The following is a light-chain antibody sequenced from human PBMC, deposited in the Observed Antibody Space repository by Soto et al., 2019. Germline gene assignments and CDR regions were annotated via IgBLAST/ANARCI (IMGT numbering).Light chain of an antibody. J-gene: IGKJ5*01. Sequence: EIVLTQSPGTLSLSPGERATLSCRAIQSVSSSYLAWYQQKPDQAHRLLIYGASSRATGIPDRFSVSGSGTDVTLTISRLEPDDFSVYFCQQYGSAPPVTFGQGTRLEIK. CDR3: QQYGSAPPVT. CDR2: GAS. V-gene: IGKV3-20*01. CDR1: QSVSSSY.